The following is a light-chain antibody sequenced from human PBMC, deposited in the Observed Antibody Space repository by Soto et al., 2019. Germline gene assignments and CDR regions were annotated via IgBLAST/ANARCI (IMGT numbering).Light chain of an antibody. CDR1: QSVSSS. J-gene: IGKJ1*01. CDR3: QHYGSSRT. CDR2: GAS. V-gene: IGKV3-20*01. Sequence: EIVLTQSPGTLSLSPGERATLSCRASQSVSSSLAWYQQKPGQAPRLLIYGASSRATGIPDRFSGSGSGPDFTLTISRPEPEDFAVYFCQHYGSSRTFGQGTKVDI.